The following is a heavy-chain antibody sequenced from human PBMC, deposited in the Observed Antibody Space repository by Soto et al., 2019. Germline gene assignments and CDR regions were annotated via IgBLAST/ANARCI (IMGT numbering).Heavy chain of an antibody. CDR2: IIPIFGTA. CDR3: ARIVVLYYGDYEGYFDY. CDR1: GGTFSSYA. D-gene: IGHD4-17*01. Sequence: QVQLVQSGAEVKKPGSSVKVSCKASGGTFSSYAISWVRQAPGQGLEWMGGIIPIFGTANYAQKFQGRVTIAACESMSTDYMELSSLRSEDTAVYYCARIVVLYYGDYEGYFDYWGQGTLVTVSS. J-gene: IGHJ4*02. V-gene: IGHV1-69*01.